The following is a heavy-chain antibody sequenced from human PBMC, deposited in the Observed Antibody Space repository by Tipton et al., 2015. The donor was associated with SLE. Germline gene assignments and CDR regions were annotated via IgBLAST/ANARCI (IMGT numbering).Heavy chain of an antibody. D-gene: IGHD5-12*01. Sequence: LRLSCAVYGGSFSGYYWSWIRQPPGKGLEWIGEINHSGSTNYNPSLKSRVTISGDTSKSQFALKLSSVTAADTAVYYCASSGTRWKYAYWGQGTLVTASS. CDR3: ASSGTRWKYAY. CDR2: INHSGST. CDR1: GGSFSGYY. V-gene: IGHV4-34*01. J-gene: IGHJ4*02.